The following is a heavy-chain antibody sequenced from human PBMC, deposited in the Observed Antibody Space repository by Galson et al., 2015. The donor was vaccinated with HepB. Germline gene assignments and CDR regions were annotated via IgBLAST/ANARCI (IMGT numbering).Heavy chain of an antibody. V-gene: IGHV3-21*01. D-gene: IGHD5-12*01. CDR3: ARDLGRLTQHYGRDV. J-gene: IGHJ6*02. CDR1: GFTFSSYS. Sequence: SLRLSCAASGFTFSSYSMNWVRQAPGKGLEWVSSISSSSSYIYYADSVKGRFTISRDNAKNSLYLQMNSLRAEDTAVYYCARDLGRLTQHYGRDVWGQGTTVTVSS. CDR2: ISSSSSYI.